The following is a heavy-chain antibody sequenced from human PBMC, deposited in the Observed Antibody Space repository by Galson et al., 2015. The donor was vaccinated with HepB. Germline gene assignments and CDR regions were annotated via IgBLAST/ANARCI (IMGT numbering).Heavy chain of an antibody. CDR2: ISYDGSNK. Sequence: SLRLSCAASGFTFSSYGMHWVRQAPGKGLEWVAVISYDGSNKYYADSVKGRFTISRDNSKNTLYLQMNSLRAEDTAVYYCAKDPNYYDSSGYPNGYGMDVWGQGTTVTVSS. J-gene: IGHJ6*02. CDR3: AKDPNYYDSSGYPNGYGMDV. V-gene: IGHV3-30*18. CDR1: GFTFSSYG. D-gene: IGHD3-22*01.